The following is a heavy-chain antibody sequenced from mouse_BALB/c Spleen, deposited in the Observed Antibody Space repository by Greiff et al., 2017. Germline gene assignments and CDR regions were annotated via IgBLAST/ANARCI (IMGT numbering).Heavy chain of an antibody. V-gene: IGHV5-6-5*01. CDR1: GFTFSSYA. CDR3: ARHYDYDGAWFAY. D-gene: IGHD2-4*01. Sequence: EVKLVESGGGLVKPGGSLKLSCAASGFTFSSYAMSWVRQTPEKRLEWVASISSGGSTYYPDSVKGRFTISRDNAKNTLYLQMSSLKSEDTAMYYCARHYDYDGAWFAYWGQGTLVTVSA. J-gene: IGHJ3*01. CDR2: ISSGGST.